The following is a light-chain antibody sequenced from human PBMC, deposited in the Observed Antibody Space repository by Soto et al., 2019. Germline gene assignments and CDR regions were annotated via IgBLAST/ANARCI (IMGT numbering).Light chain of an antibody. J-gene: IGKJ5*01. V-gene: IGKV3-20*01. CDR2: GAS. Sequence: ILFTQSPFTLSLSPGERATLSCMAIQSVNSLFFGWHQQKPGQAPRLLIYGASIRATGIPDRFSGSGSETDFTLTISRLEPEDFALYYCQQYGSSAPITFGQGTRLEIK. CDR3: QQYGSSAPIT. CDR1: QSVNSLF.